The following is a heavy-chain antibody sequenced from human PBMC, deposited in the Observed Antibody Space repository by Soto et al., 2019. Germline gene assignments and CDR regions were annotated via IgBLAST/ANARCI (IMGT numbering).Heavy chain of an antibody. CDR3: GRVPAAAAGIGIDH. CDR1: VFTASSYW. CDR2: IHDDGSIT. V-gene: IGHV3-74*01. D-gene: IGHD6-13*01. J-gene: IGHJ4*02. Sequence: GGALILSCAASVFTASSYWMDWFRQAPAKGLVWVARIHDDGSITNYADSVKGRFTISRDNAKNTLYLQMNSLRAEDTAVYYCGRVPAAAAGIGIDHWGQGILVTVSS.